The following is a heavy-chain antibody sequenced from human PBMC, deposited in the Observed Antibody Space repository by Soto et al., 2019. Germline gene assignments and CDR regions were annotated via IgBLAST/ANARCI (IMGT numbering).Heavy chain of an antibody. CDR1: GGSISTYY. CDR2: IYYSGST. V-gene: IGHV4-59*01. Sequence: SETLSLTCTVSGGSISTYYWRWIRQPPGKGLEWIGYIYYSGSTDYNPSLKSRVTMSVDTSKDQFSLKLRSVTAADTAVYFCAIWVGLRTYFYYYGLDVWGQGTTVTVSS. J-gene: IGHJ6*02. D-gene: IGHD2-15*01. CDR3: AIWVGLRTYFYYYGLDV.